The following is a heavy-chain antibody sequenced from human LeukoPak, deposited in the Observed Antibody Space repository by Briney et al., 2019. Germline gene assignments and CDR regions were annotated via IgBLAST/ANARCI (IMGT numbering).Heavy chain of an antibody. CDR2: ISYDGSNK. V-gene: IGHV3-30*03. CDR1: GFTFSSYG. CDR3: ARDEILGDLGYMDV. D-gene: IGHD2/OR15-2a*01. J-gene: IGHJ6*03. Sequence: GGSLRLSCAASGFTFSSYGMHWVRQAPGKGLEWVAVISYDGSNKYYADSVKGRFTISRDNSKNTLYLQMNSLRAEDTAVYYCARDEILGDLGYMDVWGKGTTVTISS.